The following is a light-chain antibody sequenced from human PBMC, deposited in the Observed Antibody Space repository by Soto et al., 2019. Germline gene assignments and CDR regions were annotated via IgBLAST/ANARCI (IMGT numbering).Light chain of an antibody. J-gene: IGLJ3*02. V-gene: IGLV2-14*01. CDR1: SSDVGGYNY. CDR2: EVS. CDR3: ISYTTSSTLVV. Sequence: QSALTQPASVSGSPGQSITISCTGTSSDVGGYNYVSWYQQHPGKAPKVMIYEVSNRPSGISNRFSGSKSGNTASLTISGLQAEDEADYYCISYTTSSTLVVFGGGTKVTVL.